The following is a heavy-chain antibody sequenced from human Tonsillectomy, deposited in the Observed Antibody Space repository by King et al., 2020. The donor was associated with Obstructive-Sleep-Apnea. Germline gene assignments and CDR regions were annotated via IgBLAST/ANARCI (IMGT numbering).Heavy chain of an antibody. V-gene: IGHV4-31*03. CDR1: GCSISSGGYY. J-gene: IGHJ3*02. D-gene: IGHD6-13*01. CDR2: IYYSGST. Sequence: VQLQESGPGLVKPSQTLSLTCTVSGCSISSGGYYWSWIRQHPGKGLEWIVYIYYSGSTYYNPSLKSRVTISVDTSKNQFSLKLSSVTAADTAVYYCARAGIAAAGADAFDIWGQGTMVTVSS. CDR3: ARAGIAAAGADAFDI.